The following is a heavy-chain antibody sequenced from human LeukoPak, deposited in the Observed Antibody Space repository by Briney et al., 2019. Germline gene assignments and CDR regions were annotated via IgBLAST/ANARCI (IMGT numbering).Heavy chain of an antibody. CDR2: SNDSGGT. Sequence: ASETLSLTCAVYGGTFSGYYWSWIRQPPGKRLEWVGESNDSGGTNYNPSLKSRITISADKSKNQVSLKLTSVTAADTAVYYCARQDSKVGAYTGPYYLDYWGLGTLVTVSS. CDR1: GGTFSGYY. CDR3: ARQDSKVGAYTGPYYLDY. D-gene: IGHD1-26*01. J-gene: IGHJ4*02. V-gene: IGHV4-34*01.